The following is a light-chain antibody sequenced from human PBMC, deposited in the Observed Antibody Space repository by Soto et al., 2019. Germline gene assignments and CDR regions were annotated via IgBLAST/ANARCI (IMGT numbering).Light chain of an antibody. Sequence: IALTPSPGSLSLSPGKRSTLSCRANQGDSIDCIGWNQQNHGNTPRLLIDGAASRATGIPDRFSGSGSGTDFTLTISSLESEDFAVYYCRHDCSAPRTCGQGTMVDIK. V-gene: IGKV3-20*01. J-gene: IGKJ1*01. CDR1: QGDSIDC. CDR2: GAA. CDR3: RHDCSAPRT.